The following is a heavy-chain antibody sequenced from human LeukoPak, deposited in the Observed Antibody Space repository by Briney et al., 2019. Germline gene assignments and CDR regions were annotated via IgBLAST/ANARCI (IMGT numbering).Heavy chain of an antibody. CDR1: GYTFTIYG. CDR3: ARGRGYCSSTSCQLTDY. J-gene: IGHJ4*02. Sequence: ASVTVSFTASGYTFTIYGISWVRQAPGQGLEWMGCISAYNGNTNYAQKLQGRVSMTTDTSTSTAYMELRSQRSDDTAVYYCARGRGYCSSTSCQLTDYWGQGTLVTGSS. CDR2: ISAYNGNT. D-gene: IGHD2-2*01. V-gene: IGHV1-18*01.